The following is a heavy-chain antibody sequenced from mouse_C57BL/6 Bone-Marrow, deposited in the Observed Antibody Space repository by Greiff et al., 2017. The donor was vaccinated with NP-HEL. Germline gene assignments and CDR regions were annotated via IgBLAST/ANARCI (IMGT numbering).Heavy chain of an antibody. V-gene: IGHV1-69*01. J-gene: IGHJ2*01. Sequence: VKLQQPGAELVMPGASVKLSCKASGYTFTSYWMHWVKQRPGHGLEWIGEIAPSDSYTNYNQKFKGKSTLTVDKSTSTAYMQLSSLPSEDSAVYYCARASSYYSNYVDFDYWGQGTTLTVSS. CDR1: GYTFTSYW. CDR2: IAPSDSYT. CDR3: ARASSYYSNYVDFDY. D-gene: IGHD2-5*01.